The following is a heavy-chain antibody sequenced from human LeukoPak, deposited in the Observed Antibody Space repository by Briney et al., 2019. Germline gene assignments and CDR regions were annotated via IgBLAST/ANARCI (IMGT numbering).Heavy chain of an antibody. CDR1: GYTFTSYG. Sequence: ASVKVSCKASGYTFTSYGISWVRQAPGQGLEWMGWISAYNGNTNYAQKLQGRVTMTTDTSTSTAYTELRSLRSDDTAVYYCARDLGELEWSYYFDYWGQGTLVTVSS. D-gene: IGHD1-1*01. V-gene: IGHV1-18*01. CDR2: ISAYNGNT. CDR3: ARDLGELEWSYYFDY. J-gene: IGHJ4*02.